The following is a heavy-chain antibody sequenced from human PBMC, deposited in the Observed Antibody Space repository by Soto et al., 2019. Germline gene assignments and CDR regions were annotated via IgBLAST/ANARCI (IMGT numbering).Heavy chain of an antibody. CDR2: IYYSGST. J-gene: IGHJ4*02. CDR3: ARGSRNMFDY. CDR1: GGSIRSYY. Sequence: PSETLSLTCTVSGGSIRSYYWSWIRQPPGKGLEWIGYIYYSGSTNYNPSLKSRVTISVDTSKNQFSLKLSSVTASDTAVYYCARGSRNMFDYWGQGTLATVSS. V-gene: IGHV4-59*01.